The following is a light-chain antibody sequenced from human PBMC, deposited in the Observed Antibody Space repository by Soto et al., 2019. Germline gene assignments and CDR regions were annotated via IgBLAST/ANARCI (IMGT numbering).Light chain of an antibody. CDR1: QALSNY. V-gene: IGKV1-9*01. J-gene: IGKJ1*01. Sequence: DIQLTQSPSFLSASVGDTVTITCRASQALSNYLAWYQQKPGKAPDLLIYLTSNRAAGIPARFSGSGSETDFTLTISDVEPEDFAVYYCHQRQSWPRTFGQGTKVDIK. CDR2: LTS. CDR3: HQRQSWPRT.